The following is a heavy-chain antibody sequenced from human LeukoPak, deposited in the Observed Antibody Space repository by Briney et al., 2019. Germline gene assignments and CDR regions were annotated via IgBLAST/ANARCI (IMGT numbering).Heavy chain of an antibody. V-gene: IGHV1-8*01. J-gene: IGHJ4*02. CDR3: ARRIRGAPTDY. CDR2: MNPNSGNA. Sequence: ASVKVSCKASGYTFTTYDLNWVRQATGQGFEWMGWMNPNSGNAGYAQKFQGRVTMTRYTSISTAYMELSNLTSEDTAVYYCARRIRGAPTDYWGQGTLVTVSS. D-gene: IGHD3-10*01. CDR1: GYTFTTYD.